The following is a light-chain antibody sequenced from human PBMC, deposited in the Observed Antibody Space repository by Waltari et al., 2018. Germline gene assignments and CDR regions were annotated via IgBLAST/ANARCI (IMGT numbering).Light chain of an antibody. CDR3: KQLNSYPPT. CDR1: QGISSF. CDR2: AAS. J-gene: IGKJ4*01. V-gene: IGKV1-9*01. Sequence: QLTQSPSSLSASVGDRVTLTCRASQGISSFLAWYQQKAGKAPKLLIYAASTLQSGVPSRFSGSGSGTDFTLTISSLQPEDFATYYCKQLNSYPPTFGGGTKVEIK.